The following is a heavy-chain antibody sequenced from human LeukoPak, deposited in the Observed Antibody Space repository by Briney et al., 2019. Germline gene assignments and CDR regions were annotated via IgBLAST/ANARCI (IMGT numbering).Heavy chain of an antibody. J-gene: IGHJ5*02. V-gene: IGHV3-33*03. CDR2: IWYDGSNK. CDR1: GFTFSSYG. Sequence: GGSLRLSCAASGFTFSSYGMHWVRQAPGKGLEWVAVIWYDGSNKYYADSVKGRFTISRDNAKNSLYLQMNSLRAEDTALHYCAKALQKGHLYNWFDPWGQGTLVTVSS. CDR3: AKALQKGHLYNWFDP. D-gene: IGHD3-3*02.